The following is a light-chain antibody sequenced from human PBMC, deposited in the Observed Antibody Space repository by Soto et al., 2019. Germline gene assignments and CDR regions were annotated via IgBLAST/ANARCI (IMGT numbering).Light chain of an antibody. CDR1: QSVSSN. V-gene: IGKV3-15*01. J-gene: IGKJ4*02. CDR2: GAS. CDR3: QQYKNWPRT. Sequence: ERVLTQSPGTLSLSPGERATLSCRASQSVSSNYLAWYQQKPGQAPRLLIYGASTRATDMPGRFSGSGSGTEFTLTISSLQSEDFAVYYCQQYKNWPRTFGRGTKVDIK.